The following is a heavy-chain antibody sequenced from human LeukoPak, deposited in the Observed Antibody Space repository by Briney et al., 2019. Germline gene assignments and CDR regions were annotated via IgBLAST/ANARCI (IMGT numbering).Heavy chain of an antibody. Sequence: SETLSLTCTVSGGSISSGDYYWSWIRQPPGKGLEWIGYIYYSGSTYYNPSLKSRVTISVDTSKNQFSLKLSSVTAADTAVYYCARDSTIVGAPFDYWGQGTLVTVSS. CDR1: GGSISSGDYY. CDR3: ARDSTIVGAPFDY. V-gene: IGHV4-30-4*01. D-gene: IGHD1-26*01. CDR2: IYYSGST. J-gene: IGHJ4*02.